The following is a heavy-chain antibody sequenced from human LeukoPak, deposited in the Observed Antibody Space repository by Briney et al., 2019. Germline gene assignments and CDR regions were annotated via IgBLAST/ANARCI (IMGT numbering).Heavy chain of an antibody. Sequence: GGSLRLSCAASGFTFSSYAMSWVRQAPGKGLEWVSAISGSGGSTYYADSVKGRFTISRDNAKNSLYLQMNSLRAEDTAVYYCARDHSSGFFDPWGQGTLVTVSS. CDR2: ISGSGGST. V-gene: IGHV3-23*01. D-gene: IGHD6-19*01. CDR3: ARDHSSGFFDP. J-gene: IGHJ5*02. CDR1: GFTFSSYA.